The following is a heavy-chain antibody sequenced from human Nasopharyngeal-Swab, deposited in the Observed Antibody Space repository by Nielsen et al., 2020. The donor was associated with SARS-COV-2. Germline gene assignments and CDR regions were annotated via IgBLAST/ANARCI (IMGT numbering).Heavy chain of an antibody. V-gene: IGHV3-13*01. Sequence: GESLKISCAASGFTFSSYDMHWVRQAPGKGLEWVSAIGTAGDTYYPGSVKGRFTISRENAKNSLYLQMNSLRAGDTAVYYCARADSSGWYNYFDYWGQGTLVTVSS. CDR1: GFTFSSYD. J-gene: IGHJ4*02. D-gene: IGHD6-19*01. CDR2: IGTAGDT. CDR3: ARADSSGWYNYFDY.